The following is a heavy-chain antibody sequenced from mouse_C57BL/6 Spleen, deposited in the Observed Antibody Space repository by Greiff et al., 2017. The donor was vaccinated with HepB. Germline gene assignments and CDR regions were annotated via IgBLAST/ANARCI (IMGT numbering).Heavy chain of an antibody. J-gene: IGHJ2*01. V-gene: IGHV1-69*01. CDR1: GYTFTSYW. CDR2: IDPSDSYT. CDR3: ARAAGTKDY. Sequence: QVQLQQPGAELVMPGASVKLSCKASGYTFTSYWMHWVKQRPGQGLEWIGEIDPSDSYTNYNQKFKGKSTLTVDKSSSTAYMQLSSLTSEDSAVYYCARAAGTKDYWGQGTTLTVSS. D-gene: IGHD4-1*01.